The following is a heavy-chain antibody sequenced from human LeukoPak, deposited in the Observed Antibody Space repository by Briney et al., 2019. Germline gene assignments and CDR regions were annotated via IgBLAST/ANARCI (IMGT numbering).Heavy chain of an antibody. J-gene: IGHJ4*02. CDR3: AREGGGPFFEY. D-gene: IGHD1-26*01. CDR2: INHRGST. V-gene: IGHV4-34*01. Sequence: WLAYINHRGSTTYTPSLKSRVTISVDTSKNQFSLKLSSVTAADTAVYYCAREGGGPFFEYWGQGTLVTVSS.